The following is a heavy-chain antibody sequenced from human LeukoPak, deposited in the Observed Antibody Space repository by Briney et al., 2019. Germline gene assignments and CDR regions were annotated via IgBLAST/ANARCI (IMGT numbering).Heavy chain of an antibody. CDR2: ISPYNGNT. Sequence: ASVKVSCKASGYTFTSYGFGWVRQAPGQGLEWMGWISPYNGNTNYAQKLQVRVTMTTDTSTSTAYMELRSLRSDDTAVYYCARGGSYYDSSGYYYVGFDYWGQGTLVTVSS. J-gene: IGHJ4*02. CDR3: ARGGSYYDSSGYYYVGFDY. CDR1: GYTFTSYG. D-gene: IGHD3-22*01. V-gene: IGHV1-18*01.